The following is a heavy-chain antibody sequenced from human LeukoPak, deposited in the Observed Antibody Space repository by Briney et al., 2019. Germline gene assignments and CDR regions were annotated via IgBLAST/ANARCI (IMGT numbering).Heavy chain of an antibody. Sequence: GGSLRLSCAASGFTFDDYAMHWVRQAPGKGLEWVSGISWNSGSIGYADSVKGRFTISRDNAKNSLYLQMNSLRAEDTALYYCANFNYDVLAGYSDYWGQGTLVTVSS. D-gene: IGHD3-9*01. CDR1: GFTFDDYA. CDR2: ISWNSGSI. J-gene: IGHJ4*02. V-gene: IGHV3-9*01. CDR3: ANFNYDVLAGYSDY.